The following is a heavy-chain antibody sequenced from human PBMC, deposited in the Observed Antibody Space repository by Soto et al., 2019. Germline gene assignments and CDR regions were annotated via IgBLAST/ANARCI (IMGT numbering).Heavy chain of an antibody. CDR1: GFTFSSYA. CDR2: ISSNGGST. V-gene: IGHV3-64*01. CDR3: ARSLLAYNDFWSAQLAY. Sequence: GGSLRLSCAASGFTFSSYAMHWVRQAPGKGLEYVSAISSNGGSTYYANSVKGRFTISRDNSKNTLYLQMGSLRAEDMAVYYRARSLLAYNDFWSAQLAYWGQGTLVTVSS. J-gene: IGHJ4*02. D-gene: IGHD3-3*01.